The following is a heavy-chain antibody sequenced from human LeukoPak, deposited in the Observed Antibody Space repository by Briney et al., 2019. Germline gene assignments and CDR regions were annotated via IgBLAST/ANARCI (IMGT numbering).Heavy chain of an antibody. Sequence: AASVKVSCKASGYTFTSYGISWVRQAPGQGLEWMGWISGYKGNTDYAQKFQGRVTMTTDTSTNTAYMELRSLRSDDTAVYYCARGYYDSGGYYYYYYGMDVWGQGTTVTVSS. CDR2: ISGYKGNT. CDR3: ARGYYDSGGYYYYYYGMDV. D-gene: IGHD3-22*01. CDR1: GYTFTSYG. J-gene: IGHJ6*02. V-gene: IGHV1-18*01.